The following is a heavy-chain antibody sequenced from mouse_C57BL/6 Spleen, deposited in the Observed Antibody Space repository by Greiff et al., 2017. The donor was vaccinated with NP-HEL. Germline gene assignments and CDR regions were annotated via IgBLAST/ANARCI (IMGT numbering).Heavy chain of an antibody. CDR2: IDPSDSYT. CDR3: ARRDYYGSSPDY. CDR1: GYTFTSYW. D-gene: IGHD1-1*01. J-gene: IGHJ2*01. Sequence: VQLQQPGAELVMPGASVKLSCKASGYTFTSYWMHWVKQRPGQGLEWIGEIDPSDSYTNYNQKFKGKSTLTVDKSSSTAYMQLSSLTSEDSAVYYCARRDYYGSSPDYWGQGTTLTVSS. V-gene: IGHV1-69*01.